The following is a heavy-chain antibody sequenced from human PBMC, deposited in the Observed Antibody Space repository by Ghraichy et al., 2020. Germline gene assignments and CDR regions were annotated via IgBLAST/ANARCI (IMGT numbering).Heavy chain of an antibody. Sequence: SETLSLTCAVYGGSFSGYYWSWIRQPPGKGLEWIGEINHSGSTNYNPSLKSRVTISVDTSKNQFSLKLSSVTAADTAVYYCARAKRSGYYSLRYFDYWGQGTLVTVSS. J-gene: IGHJ4*02. CDR2: INHSGST. V-gene: IGHV4-34*01. CDR3: ARAKRSGYYSLRYFDY. D-gene: IGHD3-3*01. CDR1: GGSFSGYY.